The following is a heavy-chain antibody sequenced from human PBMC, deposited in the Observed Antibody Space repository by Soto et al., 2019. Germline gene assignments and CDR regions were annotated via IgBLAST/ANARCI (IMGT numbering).Heavy chain of an antibody. D-gene: IGHD2-15*01. CDR3: AIDGSEGSGEIGYYYYMDV. V-gene: IGHV3-21*01. J-gene: IGHJ6*03. CDR2: ITSSGASI. Sequence: EVQLVESGGGLVKPGGSLRLSCAASGFTFSSSSLNWVRQAPGKGLEWVSSITSSGASIYYADSVKGRFTISRDNAKNSLYLQMNSLRADDAAVYYWAIDGSEGSGEIGYYYYMDVWGKGTTATVSS. CDR1: GFTFSSSS.